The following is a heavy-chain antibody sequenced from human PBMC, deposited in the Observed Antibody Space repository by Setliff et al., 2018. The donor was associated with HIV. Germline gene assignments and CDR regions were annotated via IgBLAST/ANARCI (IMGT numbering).Heavy chain of an antibody. CDR2: IHTNTGDP. CDR1: GYTFTSYA. CDR3: ATRGEQLYFYGMDV. Sequence: SVKVSCKASGYTFTSYAVNWVRQAPGQGIEWVGWIHTNTGDPTYAQGFTGRFVFSFDTSVSTAYLQISGLKAEDTAVYYCATRGEQLYFYGMDVWGQGTTVTVSS. D-gene: IGHD1-26*01. V-gene: IGHV7-4-1*02. J-gene: IGHJ6*02.